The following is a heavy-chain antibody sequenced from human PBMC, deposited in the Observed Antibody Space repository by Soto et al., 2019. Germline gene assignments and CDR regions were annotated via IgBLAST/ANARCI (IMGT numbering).Heavy chain of an antibody. CDR2: FYWDDDK. J-gene: IGHJ4*02. CDR1: GFSLSTSGVD. D-gene: IGHD6-6*01. Sequence: QITLKESGPTLVKPTQTLTLTCTFSGFSLSTSGVDVGWIRQPPGKALEWLALFYWDDDKRYSPSLKSSLTTTKDTTKNQLVLTMTNMDPLDTATYYCAHRRPYSNSPEYFFDYWGQGALVTVSS. CDR3: AHRRPYSNSPEYFFDY. V-gene: IGHV2-5*02.